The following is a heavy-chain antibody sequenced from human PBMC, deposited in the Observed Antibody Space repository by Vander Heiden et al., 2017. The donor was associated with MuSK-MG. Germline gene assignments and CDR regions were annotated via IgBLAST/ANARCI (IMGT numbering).Heavy chain of an antibody. Sequence: EVQLLESGGGLVQPGGSLRLSCAASGFTFSSYAMSWVRQAPGKGLEWVSAISGSGGSTYYADAVKGRFTISRDNSKNTLYLQMNSLRAEDTAVYYGAKDRVATIDAFDIWGQGTMVTVSS. J-gene: IGHJ3*02. CDR1: GFTFSSYA. CDR3: AKDRVATIDAFDI. V-gene: IGHV3-23*01. D-gene: IGHD5-12*01. CDR2: ISGSGGST.